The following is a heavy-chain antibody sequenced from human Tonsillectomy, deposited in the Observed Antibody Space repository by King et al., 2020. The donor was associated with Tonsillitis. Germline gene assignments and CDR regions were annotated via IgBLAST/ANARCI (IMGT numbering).Heavy chain of an antibody. CDR2: IRSKTYGGTT. V-gene: IGHV3-49*04. D-gene: IGHD1-26*01. J-gene: IGHJ4*02. CDR1: GFTFGDYA. Sequence: VHLVESGGGLAQPGRSLRLSCTTSGFTFGDYAMNWVRQAPGKGLEWVAFIRSKTYGGTTECAASVRGRFTISRDDSKSIAYLQMNSLKTEDTAVYYCTRVKPPKHGDLLGTFDYWGQGTLVTVSS. CDR3: TRVKPPKHGDLLGTFDY.